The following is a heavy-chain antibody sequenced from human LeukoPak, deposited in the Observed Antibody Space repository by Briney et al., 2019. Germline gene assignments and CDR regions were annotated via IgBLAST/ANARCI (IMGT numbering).Heavy chain of an antibody. CDR1: GYTFTSYD. Sequence: AXXXVSCKASGYTFTSYDINWVRQAAGQGLECMGCMNPNSRNTGYAQKFQGRLTITSNTSISTAYMELSSLRSEDTAVYYCARGRYGRFDPWGQGTLVTVSS. D-gene: IGHD3-9*01. V-gene: IGHV1-8*01. J-gene: IGHJ5*02. CDR2: MNPNSRNT. CDR3: ARGRYGRFDP.